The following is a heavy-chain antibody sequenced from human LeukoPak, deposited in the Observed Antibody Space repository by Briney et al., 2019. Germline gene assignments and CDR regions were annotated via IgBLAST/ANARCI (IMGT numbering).Heavy chain of an antibody. D-gene: IGHD6-13*01. CDR2: INHSGST. Sequence: SETLSLTCAVYGGSFSGYYWSWIRHPPGKGLEWIGEINHSGSTNYNPSLKSRVTISVDTSKNQFSLKLSSVTAADTAVYYCARGSIAAADGGPRTDYWGQGTLVTVSS. CDR1: GGSFSGYY. CDR3: ARGSIAAADGGPRTDY. J-gene: IGHJ4*02. V-gene: IGHV4-34*01.